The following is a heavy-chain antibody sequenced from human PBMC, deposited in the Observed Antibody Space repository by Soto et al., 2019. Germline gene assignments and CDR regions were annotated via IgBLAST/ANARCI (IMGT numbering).Heavy chain of an antibody. CDR3: ARGGYCSGGSCYLVDYYYYYGMDV. V-gene: IGHV1-69*13. D-gene: IGHD2-15*01. J-gene: IGHJ6*02. CDR1: GYTFTNYG. CDR2: IIPIFGTA. Sequence: SVKVSCKASGYTFTNYGITWVRQAPGQGLEWMGGIIPIFGTANYAQKFQGRVTITADEATSTAYMELSSLRSEDTAVYYCARGGYCSGGSCYLVDYYYYYGMDVWGQGTTVTVSS.